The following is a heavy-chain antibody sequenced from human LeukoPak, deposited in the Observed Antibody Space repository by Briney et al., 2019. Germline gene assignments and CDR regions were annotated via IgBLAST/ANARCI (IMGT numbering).Heavy chain of an antibody. Sequence: GGSLRLSCAASGFTFSSYWMSWVRQAPGKGLEWVANIKQDGSEKYYVDSVKGRFTISRDNAKNSLYLQMNSLRAEDTAVYYCARSTMVRGVIEAFDIWGQGTMVTVSS. V-gene: IGHV3-7*01. J-gene: IGHJ3*02. D-gene: IGHD3-10*01. CDR3: ARSTMVRGVIEAFDI. CDR1: GFTFSSYW. CDR2: IKQDGSEK.